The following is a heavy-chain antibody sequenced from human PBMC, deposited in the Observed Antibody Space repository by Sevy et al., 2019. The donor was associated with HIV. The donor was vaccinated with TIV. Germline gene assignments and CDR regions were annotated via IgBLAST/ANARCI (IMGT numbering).Heavy chain of an antibody. D-gene: IGHD1-20*01. CDR1: GFTFSTYS. CDR3: ARVYNWNDWGNYYYGMDV. J-gene: IGHJ6*02. CDR2: ISSSSNYI. Sequence: GGSLRLSCAASGFTFSTYSMNWVRQAPGKGLEWVSSISSSSNYIYYADSLKGRFTISRDNAKNSLYLQMNSLRADDTAVYYCARVYNWNDWGNYYYGMDVWGQGTTVTVSS. V-gene: IGHV3-21*01.